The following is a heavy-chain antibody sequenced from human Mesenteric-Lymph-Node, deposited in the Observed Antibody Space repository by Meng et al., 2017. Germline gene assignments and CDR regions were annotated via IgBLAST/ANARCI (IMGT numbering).Heavy chain of an antibody. D-gene: IGHD1-1*01. Sequence: GGSLRLSCAASGFTFSSYWMHWVRQAPGKGLVWVSRINSDGSSTSYADSVKGRFTISRDNAKNTLYLQMNSLRAEDTAVYYCARGWSHDAFDIWGQGTMVTVSS. CDR3: ARGWSHDAFDI. J-gene: IGHJ3*02. CDR1: GFTFSSYW. V-gene: IGHV3-74*01. CDR2: INSDGSST.